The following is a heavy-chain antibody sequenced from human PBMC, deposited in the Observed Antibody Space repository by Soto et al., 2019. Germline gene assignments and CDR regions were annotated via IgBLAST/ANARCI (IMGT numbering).Heavy chain of an antibody. CDR3: ARKGLETTASQGWNYYYGMDV. V-gene: IGHV1-8*01. CDR1: GYTFTSYD. D-gene: IGHD4-17*01. CDR2: MNPNSGNT. J-gene: IGHJ6*02. Sequence: ASVKVSCKASGYTFTSYDINWVRQATGQGLEWMGWMNPNSGNTGYAQKFQGRVTMTRNTSISTAYMELSSLRSEDTAVYYCARKGLETTASQGWNYYYGMDVWGQGTTVTVSS.